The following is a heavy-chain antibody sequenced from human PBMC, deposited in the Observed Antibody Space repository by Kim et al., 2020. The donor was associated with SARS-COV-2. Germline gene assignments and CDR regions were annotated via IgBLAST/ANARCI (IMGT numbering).Heavy chain of an antibody. D-gene: IGHD6-6*01. V-gene: IGHV1-69*04. CDR1: GGTFSSYA. Sequence: SVKVSCKASGGTFSSYAISWVRQAPGQGLEWMGRIIPIFGIANYAQKFQGRVTITADKSTSTAYMELSSLRSEDTAVYYCARAPPYSSSSHYYYYYMDVWGKGTTVTVSS. CDR2: IIPIFGIA. J-gene: IGHJ6*03. CDR3: ARAPPYSSSSHYYYYYMDV.